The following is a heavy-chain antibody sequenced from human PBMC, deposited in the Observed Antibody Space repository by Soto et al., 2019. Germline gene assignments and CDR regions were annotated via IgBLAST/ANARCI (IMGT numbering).Heavy chain of an antibody. CDR3: ARDGQQLAPYALDV. CDR1: GFTFSNHA. D-gene: IGHD6-13*01. Sequence: QVQLVESGGGVVQPGTSLRLSCTTSGFTFSNHAMHWVRQAPGKGLEWVAQIWYDGSNKYYADSVRGLFTISRDNSRNMLYVQMNSLRVEDTAVYYCARDGQQLAPYALDVWGQGTSVTVSS. J-gene: IGHJ6*02. V-gene: IGHV3-33*01. CDR2: IWYDGSNK.